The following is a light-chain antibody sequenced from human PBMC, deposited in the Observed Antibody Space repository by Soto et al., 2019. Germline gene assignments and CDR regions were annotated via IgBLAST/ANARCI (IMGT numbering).Light chain of an antibody. CDR1: QDSTKY. J-gene: IGKJ4*01. Sequence: IQLTQSPSSMSASVGDRVTITCRASQDSTKYLAWYQQKPGNAPNLLIYDASTLHSGVPSRFSGSGCGTGFTLTISGLQPEDFATYYCQHVSSYPSTFGGGTKVEVK. CDR2: DAS. V-gene: IGKV1-9*01. CDR3: QHVSSYPST.